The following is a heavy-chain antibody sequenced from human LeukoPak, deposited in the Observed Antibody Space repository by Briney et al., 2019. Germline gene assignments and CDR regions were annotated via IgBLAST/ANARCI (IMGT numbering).Heavy chain of an antibody. CDR2: IYSGGST. Sequence: GGSLRLSCAASGFTVSSNYMSWVRQAPGKGLEWVSVIYSGGSTYYADSVKGRFTISRDNSKNTLYLQMNSLRAEDTAVYYCAKVRQGYSGYPYFDYWGQGTLVTVSS. CDR3: AKVRQGYSGYPYFDY. J-gene: IGHJ4*02. D-gene: IGHD5-12*01. V-gene: IGHV3-53*01. CDR1: GFTVSSNY.